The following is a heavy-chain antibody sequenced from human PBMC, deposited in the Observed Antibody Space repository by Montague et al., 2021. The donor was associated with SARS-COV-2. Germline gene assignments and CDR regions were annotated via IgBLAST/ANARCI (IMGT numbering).Heavy chain of an antibody. CDR2: INHSGST. CDR1: GGSFSGYY. D-gene: IGHD3-9*01. V-gene: IGHV4-34*01. CDR3: ARERYSFSLTRGSTWFEP. Sequence: SETLSLTCAVYGGSFSGYYWSWIRQPPGKGLEWIGEINHSGSTNYNPSPKSRVTISVETSKNQFSLKLSSVTAADTAVYYCARERYSFSLTRGSTWFEPWGPGTLVTDSP. J-gene: IGHJ5*02.